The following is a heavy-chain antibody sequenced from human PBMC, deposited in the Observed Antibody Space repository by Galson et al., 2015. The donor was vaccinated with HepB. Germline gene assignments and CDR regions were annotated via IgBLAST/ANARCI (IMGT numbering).Heavy chain of an antibody. CDR2: ISSSRSYI. CDR3: ARNPGYSSSWYGREHDY. V-gene: IGHV3-21*01. Sequence: SLRLSCAASGFTFSSYSMNWVRQAPGKGLEWVSSISSSRSYIYYADSVKGRFTISRDNAKNSLYLQMNSLRAEDTAVYYCARNPGYSSSWYGREHDYWGQGTLVTVSS. J-gene: IGHJ4*02. CDR1: GFTFSSYS. D-gene: IGHD6-13*01.